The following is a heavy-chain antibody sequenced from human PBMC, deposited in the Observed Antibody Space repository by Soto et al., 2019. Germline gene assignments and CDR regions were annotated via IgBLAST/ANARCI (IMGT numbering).Heavy chain of an antibody. J-gene: IGHJ4*02. CDR1: GFTFSSSA. Sequence: EVQLLESGGGLVQPGGSLRLSCTVSGFTFSSSAMNWVRQAPGKGLAWVSVISGSGGSTYYADSVKGRFTISRDNSKNTLYLQMDSLRADDTAVYYCVKTMGVPPPYSFDFWGQGTLVTVSS. V-gene: IGHV3-23*01. CDR2: ISGSGGST. D-gene: IGHD1-26*01. CDR3: VKTMGVPPPYSFDF.